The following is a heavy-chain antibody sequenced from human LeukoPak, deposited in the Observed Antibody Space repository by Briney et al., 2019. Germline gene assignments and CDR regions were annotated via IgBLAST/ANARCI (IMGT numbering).Heavy chain of an antibody. Sequence: GGSLRLSCAASGFTFSSHWMTWVRQAPGKGLEWVANIKQDGSDKYYMDSVKGRFTISRDNAKNSLFLQMNSLRGEDTAVYYCARGVLDVLWVFDYWGQGTLVTVSS. D-gene: IGHD2/OR15-2a*01. V-gene: IGHV3-7*01. CDR3: ARGVLDVLWVFDY. J-gene: IGHJ4*02. CDR2: IKQDGSDK. CDR1: GFTFSSHW.